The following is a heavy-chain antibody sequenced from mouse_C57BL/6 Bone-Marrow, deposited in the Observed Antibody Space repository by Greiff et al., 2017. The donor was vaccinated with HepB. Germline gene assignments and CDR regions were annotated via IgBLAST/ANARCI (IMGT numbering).Heavy chain of an antibody. CDR2: IYPRSGNT. D-gene: IGHD1-1*02. CDR1: GYTFTSYG. V-gene: IGHV1-81*01. CDR3: AREGALMGY. J-gene: IGHJ2*01. Sequence: VQGVESGAELARPGASVKLSCKASGYTFTSYGISWVKQRTGQGLEWIGEIYPRSGNTYYNEKFKGKATLTADKSSSTAYMELRSLTSEDSAVYFCAREGALMGYWGQGTTLTVSS.